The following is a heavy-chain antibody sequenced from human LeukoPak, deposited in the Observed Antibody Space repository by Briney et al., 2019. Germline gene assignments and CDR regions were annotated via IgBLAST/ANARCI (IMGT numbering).Heavy chain of an antibody. CDR2: ISYDGSNK. CDR3: ARLINTMVRAFDY. V-gene: IGHV3-30-3*01. CDR1: GFTFSSYA. D-gene: IGHD3-10*01. J-gene: IGHJ4*02. Sequence: GGSLRLSCAASGFTFSSYAMHWVRQAPGKGLEWVAVISYDGSNKYYADSVKGRFTISRDNSKNTLYLQMNSLRAEDTAVYYCARLINTMVRAFDYWGQGTLVTVSS.